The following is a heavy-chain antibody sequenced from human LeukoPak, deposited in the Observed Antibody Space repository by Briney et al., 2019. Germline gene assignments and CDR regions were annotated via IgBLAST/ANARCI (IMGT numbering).Heavy chain of an antibody. J-gene: IGHJ5*02. Sequence: PSETLSLTCTVSGGSISSYYWSWIRQPAGKGLEWIGRIYTSGSTNYNPSLKSRVTISVDTSKNQFSLKLSSVTAADTAVYYCARREYDFWSAGNWFDPWGQGTLVTVSS. CDR3: ARREYDFWSAGNWFDP. CDR1: GGSISSYY. D-gene: IGHD3-3*01. V-gene: IGHV4-4*07. CDR2: IYTSGST.